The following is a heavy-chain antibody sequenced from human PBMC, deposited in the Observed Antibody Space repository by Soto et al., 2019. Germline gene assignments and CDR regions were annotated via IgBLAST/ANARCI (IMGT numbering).Heavy chain of an antibody. CDR1: GLTVSGKKY. D-gene: IGHD1-1*01. CDR3: ATWHEREHAYDV. CDR2: LYDVDGS. V-gene: IGHV3-66*01. Sequence: VQLVESGGGLVKPGESLRLSCAASGLTVSGKKYVAWVRQAPGKGLEWVSALYDVDGSFYADSVKGRFTTSSDSSKTTVYLQMNGLRPDDTAVYYCATWHEREHAYDVWGQGTTVTVSS. J-gene: IGHJ3*01.